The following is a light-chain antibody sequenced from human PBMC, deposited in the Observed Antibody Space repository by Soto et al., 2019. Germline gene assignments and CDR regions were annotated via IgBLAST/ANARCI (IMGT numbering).Light chain of an antibody. V-gene: IGKV4-1*01. CDR2: WAS. CDR3: QHYYSTPRT. J-gene: IGKJ1*01. CDR1: QGVFYSSNNKNY. Sequence: DIVMTQSPDSLAVSLGERATINCKSSQGVFYSSNNKNYLAWYQQKPGQPPKLLFYWASTRESGVPDRFSGSGSGTDFTLTISSLQAEDVAVYYCQHYYSTPRTFGQGTKVEL.